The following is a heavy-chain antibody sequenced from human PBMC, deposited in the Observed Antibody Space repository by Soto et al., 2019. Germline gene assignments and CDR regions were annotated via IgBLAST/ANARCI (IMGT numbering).Heavy chain of an antibody. CDR2: ISAYNGNT. Sequence: QVQLVQSGAEVKKPGASVKVSCKASGYTFTSYGISWVRQAPGQGLEWMGWISAYNGNTNYAQKFQGRVTMTTDTSTSTAIMERRSMRSDDTRVYYCARDVARGDNCYYDGMDVWGQGNTVTVSS. D-gene: IGHD2-21*02. CDR1: GYTFTSYG. V-gene: IGHV1-18*01. CDR3: ARDVARGDNCYYDGMDV. J-gene: IGHJ6*02.